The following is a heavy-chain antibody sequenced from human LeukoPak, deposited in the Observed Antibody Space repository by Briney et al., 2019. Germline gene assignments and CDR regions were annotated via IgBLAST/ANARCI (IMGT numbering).Heavy chain of an antibody. J-gene: IGHJ4*02. CDR2: IIPIFGTA. D-gene: IGHD2-2*01. V-gene: IGHV1-69*05. Sequence: SVKVSCKASGGTFSSYAISWVRQAPGQGLEWMGGIIPIFGTANYAQKFQGRVTITTDESTSTAYMELSSLRSEDTAVYYCARGRLVVPAAMPVSIDYWGQGTLVTVSS. CDR1: GGTFSSYA. CDR3: ARGRLVVPAAMPVSIDY.